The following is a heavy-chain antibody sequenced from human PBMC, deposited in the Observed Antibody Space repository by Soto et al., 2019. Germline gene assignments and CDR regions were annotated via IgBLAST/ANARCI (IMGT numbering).Heavy chain of an antibody. CDR3: ARTTAVPNTLRSRYFFDY. CDR1: GGSVSNKTYY. V-gene: IGHV4-61*01. D-gene: IGHD4-17*01. CDR2: VYYSGTT. J-gene: IGHJ4*02. Sequence: QVQLQESGPGLLKPSETLSLTCSVSGGSVSNKTYYWSWIRQPPGKRLEWIGYVYYSGTTNYNPCLKSRVTISVDLSKNQFSLRLSSVTTADTALYYCARTTAVPNTLRSRYFFDYWGQGTLVTVSS.